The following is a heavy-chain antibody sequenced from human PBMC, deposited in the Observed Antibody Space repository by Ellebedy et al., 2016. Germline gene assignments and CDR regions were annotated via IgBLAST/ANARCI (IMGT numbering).Heavy chain of an antibody. CDR2: IIPVFGTT. CDR3: AKTSGWGYGEN. Sequence: SVKVSCXASGDTFNNNAITWVRQAPGQGLEWMGEIIPVFGTTNYAQKFQGRVTLTADRSTSTAYMDLRSLRSDDTAMYYCAKTSGWGYGENWGQGTLVTVSS. V-gene: IGHV1-69*06. CDR1: GDTFNNNA. J-gene: IGHJ4*02. D-gene: IGHD3-10*01.